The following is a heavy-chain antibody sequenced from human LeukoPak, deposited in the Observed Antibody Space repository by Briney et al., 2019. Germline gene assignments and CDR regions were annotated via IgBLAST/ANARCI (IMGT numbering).Heavy chain of an antibody. V-gene: IGHV4-61*01. CDR3: ARRIVGSTSTLDAFDI. D-gene: IGHD1-26*01. J-gene: IGHJ3*02. CDR2: VDHSGST. Sequence: SETLSLTCTVSGGSFSSGSYYWNCIRKPPGKGLEWIGYVDHSGSTNYNPSLKSRVIISLDTSKNQFSLKLSSVTAADTAIYYCARRIVGSTSTLDAFDIWGQGTMVTVSS. CDR1: GGSFSSGSYY.